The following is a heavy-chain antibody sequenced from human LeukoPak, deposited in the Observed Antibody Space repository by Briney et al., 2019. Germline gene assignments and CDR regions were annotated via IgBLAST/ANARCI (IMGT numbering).Heavy chain of an antibody. CDR3: GRGGVPGAMDV. CDR1: EFTFSSYW. V-gene: IGHV3-74*01. Sequence: QTGGSLRLSCAASEFTFSSYWMFWARQGPGKGLVWVSQIFSDGSMTNYADSVKGRFTISRDNAKNTLYLQMNSLRVEDTAVYYCGRGGVPGAMDVWGQGTTVTVAS. CDR2: IFSDGSMT. D-gene: IGHD3-10*01. J-gene: IGHJ6*02.